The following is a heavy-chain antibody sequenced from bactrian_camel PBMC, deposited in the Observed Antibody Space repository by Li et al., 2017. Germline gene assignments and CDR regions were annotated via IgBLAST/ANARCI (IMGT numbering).Heavy chain of an antibody. CDR3: AANFGSYCSVDYLQRRANF. J-gene: IGHJ4*01. Sequence: HVQLVESGGGSVQAGGSLTLSCVAFGDTYSGDCMAWFRQAPGKEREGVASIASNGRTSYADSVKGRFTISKDNAKNTLYLQMNSLKPEDTAMYYCAANFGSYCSVDYLQRRANFWGQGTQVTVS. CDR2: IASNGRT. D-gene: IGHD2*01. V-gene: IGHV3S53*01. CDR1: GDTYSGDC.